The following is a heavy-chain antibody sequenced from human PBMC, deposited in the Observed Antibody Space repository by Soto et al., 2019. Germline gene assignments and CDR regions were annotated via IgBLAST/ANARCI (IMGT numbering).Heavy chain of an antibody. D-gene: IGHD2-8*01. J-gene: IGHJ4*02. CDR1: GFTFSTYA. Sequence: RGSLILSCAASGFTFSTYAMSWVRRAPGKGLEWVSAISGSGGSTYYADSVKGRFTISRDNSKNTLYLQMNSLRAEDTAVYYCAKARGPSRCMLDYWGQGNLVTVSS. V-gene: IGHV3-23*01. CDR2: ISGSGGST. CDR3: AKARGPSRCMLDY.